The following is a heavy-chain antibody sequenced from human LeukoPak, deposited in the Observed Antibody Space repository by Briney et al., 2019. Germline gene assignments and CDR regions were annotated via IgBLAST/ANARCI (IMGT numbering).Heavy chain of an antibody. D-gene: IGHD1-14*01. Sequence: SETLSLTCAVYGGSFSGYYWSWSREPPGKGLEWSGEINHSGSTTYNPSLKSRDTISVDTSKNQFSLKLSSVTAADTAVYYCASREPSFAYWGQGTLVTVSS. CDR1: GGSFSGYY. CDR3: ASREPSFAY. CDR2: INHSGST. J-gene: IGHJ4*02. V-gene: IGHV4-34*01.